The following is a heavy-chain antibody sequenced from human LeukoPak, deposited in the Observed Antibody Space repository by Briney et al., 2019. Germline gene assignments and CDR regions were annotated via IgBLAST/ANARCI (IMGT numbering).Heavy chain of an antibody. V-gene: IGHV3-74*01. J-gene: IGHJ4*02. CDR1: GFTFSNYA. Sequence: PGGSLRLSCVTSGFTFSNYAMSWVRQAPGKGLVWVSRINSDGSSTSYADSVKGRFTISRDNAKNTLYLQMNSLRAEDTAVYYCARGGFYYDFWSGYLGYWGQGTLVTVSS. CDR3: ARGGFYYDFWSGYLGY. D-gene: IGHD3-3*01. CDR2: INSDGSST.